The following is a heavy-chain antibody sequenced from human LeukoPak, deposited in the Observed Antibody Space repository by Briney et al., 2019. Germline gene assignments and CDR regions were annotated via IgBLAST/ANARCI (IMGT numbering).Heavy chain of an antibody. CDR1: GYTFTSYA. J-gene: IGHJ4*02. CDR3: ARGGYYDSSGYYAWYYFDY. D-gene: IGHD3-22*01. CDR2: INAGNGNT. Sequence: ASVKVSCAASGYTFTSYAMHWVRQAPGQRLEWMGWINAGNGNTKYSQKFQGRVTITRDTSASTAYMELSSLRSEDTAVYYCARGGYYDSSGYYAWYYFDYWGQGTLVTVSS. V-gene: IGHV1-3*01.